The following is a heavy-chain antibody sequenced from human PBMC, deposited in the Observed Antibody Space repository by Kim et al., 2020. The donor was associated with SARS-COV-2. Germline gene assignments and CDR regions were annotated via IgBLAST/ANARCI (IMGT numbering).Heavy chain of an antibody. J-gene: IGHJ6*02. Sequence: NSAASVKGRLPISRDNAKSTVYLQMNSLRGEDTAVYYCARGSFKDGMDVWGQGTTVTVSS. CDR3: ARGSFKDGMDV. V-gene: IGHV3-74*01.